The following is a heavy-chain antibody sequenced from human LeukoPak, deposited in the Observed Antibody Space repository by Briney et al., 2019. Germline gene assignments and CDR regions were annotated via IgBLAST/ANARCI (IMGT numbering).Heavy chain of an antibody. CDR3: ARDFGTTGWHTFDY. J-gene: IGHJ4*02. Sequence: SQTLSLTCVVSGDSVSSKNGAWNWIRQSPSRGLEWLGRTYYRSKWYNDYAESKEGLMTISQDTSKNQYSLHLNSVTPDDTAVYYCARDFGTTGWHTFDYWGQGTLVTVSS. V-gene: IGHV6-1*01. D-gene: IGHD6-19*01. CDR1: GDSVSSKNGA. CDR2: TYYRSKWYN.